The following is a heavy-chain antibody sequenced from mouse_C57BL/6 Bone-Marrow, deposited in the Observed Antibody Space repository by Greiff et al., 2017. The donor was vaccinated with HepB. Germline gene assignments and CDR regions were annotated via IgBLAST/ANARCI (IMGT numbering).Heavy chain of an antibody. CDR3: ARSPLLLRGFAY. D-gene: IGHD1-1*01. Sequence: QVQLQQPGAELVKPGASVKMSCKASGYTFTSYWITWVKQRPGQGLEWIGDIYPGSGSTNYNEKFKSKATLTVDTSSSTAYMQLSSLTSEDSAVYYCARSPLLLRGFAYWGQGTLVTVSA. V-gene: IGHV1-55*01. J-gene: IGHJ3*01. CDR1: GYTFTSYW. CDR2: IYPGSGST.